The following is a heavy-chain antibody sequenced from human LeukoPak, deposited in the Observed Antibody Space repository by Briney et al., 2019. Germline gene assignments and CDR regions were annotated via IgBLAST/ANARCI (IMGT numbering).Heavy chain of an antibody. Sequence: ASVNVSCKGSAYTFTSYDINWVRQGTGQGHELMGWMNTNSGNTGYAQKFQVRVTMTRNTSISTAYMELSSLRSEHTAVYYCARPESANFDYWGQGTLVAVS. CDR3: ARPESANFDY. D-gene: IGHD3-3*01. CDR2: MNTNSGNT. J-gene: IGHJ4*02. V-gene: IGHV1-8*01. CDR1: AYTFTSYD.